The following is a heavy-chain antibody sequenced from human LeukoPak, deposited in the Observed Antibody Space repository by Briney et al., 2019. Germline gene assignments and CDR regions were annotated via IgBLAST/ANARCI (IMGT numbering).Heavy chain of an antibody. V-gene: IGHV4-59*01. J-gene: IGHJ4*02. Sequence: SETLSLTCTVSGGSISSYYWSWIRQPPGKGLEWIGYIYYSGSTNYNPSLKSRVTISVDTSKNQFSLKLSSVTAADTAVYYCARVAPSGYSGGWYFDYWGQGTLVTVSS. CDR3: ARVAPSGYSGGWYFDY. D-gene: IGHD6-19*01. CDR1: GGSISSYY. CDR2: IYYSGST.